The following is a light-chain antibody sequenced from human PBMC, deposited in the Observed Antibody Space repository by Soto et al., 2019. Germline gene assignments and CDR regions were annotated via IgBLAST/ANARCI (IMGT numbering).Light chain of an antibody. CDR2: GAS. CDR1: QSVSSN. CDR3: QQYGSSPLIS. V-gene: IGKV3-20*01. Sequence: EIVMTQSPATLAVSPGERATLSCQASQSVSSNLAWYQQKPGQAPRLLIYGASTRATGIPDRFSGSGSGRDFTLIISGLEPEDFAVYYCQQYGSSPLISFGQGTRLEIK. J-gene: IGKJ5*01.